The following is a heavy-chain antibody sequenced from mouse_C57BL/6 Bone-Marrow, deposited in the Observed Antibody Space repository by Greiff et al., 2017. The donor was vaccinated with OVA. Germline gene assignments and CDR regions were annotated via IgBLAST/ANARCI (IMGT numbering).Heavy chain of an antibody. CDR3: VGGDFGY. CDR2: IRSKSNNSTT. Sequence: EVQLQQSGGGLMQPKASLKLSCAASGYSFNTYSINWVRQTPGQGLAWIARIRSKSNNSTTYYAISVKDRFTNSSDNSASMLYLQMNYLKTEDTAMDYCVGGDFGYWGQGTTLTVSS. J-gene: IGHJ2*01. CDR1: GYSFNTYS. V-gene: IGHV10-1*01.